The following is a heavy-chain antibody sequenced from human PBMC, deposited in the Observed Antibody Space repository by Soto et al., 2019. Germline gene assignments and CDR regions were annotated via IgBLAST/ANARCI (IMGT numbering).Heavy chain of an antibody. CDR2: IGQGGSS. CDR1: GGSFSGYY. V-gene: IGHV4-34*02. J-gene: IGHJ6*03. CDR3: ARGDIVVVPAAKVYYYYMDV. Sequence: QVQLQQWGAGLLKPSETLSLTCAVYGGSFSGYYWSWIRQPPGKGLEWIGEIGQGGSSNYNPSLKSRVTISEDTSKNQFSLKLSSVTAADTAVYYCARGDIVVVPAAKVYYYYMDVWGKGTTVTVSS. D-gene: IGHD2-2*01.